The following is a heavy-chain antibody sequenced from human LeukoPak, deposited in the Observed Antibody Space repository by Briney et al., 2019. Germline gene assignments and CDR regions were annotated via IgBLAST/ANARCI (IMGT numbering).Heavy chain of an antibody. CDR1: GFTFSDYY. V-gene: IGHV3-11*01. CDR2: ISSSGSTI. J-gene: IGHJ5*02. D-gene: IGHD6-19*01. Sequence: AGGSLRLSCAASGFTFSDYYMSWIRQAPGKGLEWVSYISSSGSTIYYADSVKGRFTISRDNAKNSLYLQMNSLRAEDTAVYYCAKDSRARRGSGWYNWFDPWGQGTLVTVSS. CDR3: AKDSRARRGSGWYNWFDP.